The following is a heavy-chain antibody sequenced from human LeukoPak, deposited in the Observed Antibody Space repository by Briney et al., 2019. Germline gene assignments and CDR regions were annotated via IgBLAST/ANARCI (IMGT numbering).Heavy chain of an antibody. J-gene: IGHJ4*02. CDR3: ARDRPYYYDSSAYLRGLYSAFGY. Sequence: GASVKVSCKASGYTFTTYGISWVRQAPGQGLEWMGWISAYNGNTKYAQKLQGRVTMTTDTSTSTAYMELRSLRSDDTAVYYCARDRPYYYDSSAYLRGLYSAFGYWGQGTLVTVSS. CDR2: ISAYNGNT. D-gene: IGHD3-22*01. V-gene: IGHV1-18*01. CDR1: GYTFTTYG.